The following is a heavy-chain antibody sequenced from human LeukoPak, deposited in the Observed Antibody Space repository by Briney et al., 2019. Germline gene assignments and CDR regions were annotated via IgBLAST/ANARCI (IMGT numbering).Heavy chain of an antibody. CDR1: GFTFSSYG. CDR2: ISYDGSNK. CDR3: AKTRPYQLLYYFDY. J-gene: IGHJ4*02. Sequence: GGSPSLSCAASGFTFSSYGMHWVRQAPGKGLEWVAVISYDGSNKYYADSVKGRFTISRDNSKNTLYLQMNSLRAADTAVYYCAKTRPYQLLYYFDYWGQGTLVTVSS. V-gene: IGHV3-30*18. D-gene: IGHD2-2*02.